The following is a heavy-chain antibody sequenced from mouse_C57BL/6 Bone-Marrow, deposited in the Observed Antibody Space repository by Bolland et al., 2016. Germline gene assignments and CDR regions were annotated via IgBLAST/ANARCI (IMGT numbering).Heavy chain of an antibody. J-gene: IGHJ1*03. V-gene: IGHV5-12*01. CDR3: AKRGYFDV. CDR2: GGST. Sequence: GGSTYYPDTVKGRFTISRDNAKNTLYLQMSRLKSEDTAIYYCAKRGYFDVWGTG.